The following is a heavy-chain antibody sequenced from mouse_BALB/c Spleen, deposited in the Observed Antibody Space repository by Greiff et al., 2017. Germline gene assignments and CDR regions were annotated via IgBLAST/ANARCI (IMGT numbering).Heavy chain of an antibody. CDR1: GFTFSSFG. CDR2: ISSGSSTI. D-gene: IGHD1-1*01. V-gene: IGHV5-17*02. Sequence: EVKVVESGGGLVQPGGSRKLSCAASGFTFSSFGMHWVRQAPEKGLEWVAYISSGSSTIYYADTVKGRFTISRDNPKNTLFLQMTSLRSEDTAMYYCARNSLLLRYHYWYFDVWGAGTTVTVSS. J-gene: IGHJ1*01. CDR3: ARNSLLLRYHYWYFDV.